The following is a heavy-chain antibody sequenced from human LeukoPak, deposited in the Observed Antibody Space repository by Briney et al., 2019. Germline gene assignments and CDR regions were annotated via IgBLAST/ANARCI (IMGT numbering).Heavy chain of an antibody. J-gene: IGHJ5*02. Sequence: SETLSLTCTVSGGSISSYYWSWIRQPPGKGLEWIGYIYYSGSTNYNPSLKSRVTISVDTSKNQFSLKLSSVTAADTAVYYCARSLGYCSSTSCYEAGFDPWGQGTLVTVSS. V-gene: IGHV4-59*01. D-gene: IGHD2-2*01. CDR1: GGSISSYY. CDR3: ARSLGYCSSTSCYEAGFDP. CDR2: IYYSGST.